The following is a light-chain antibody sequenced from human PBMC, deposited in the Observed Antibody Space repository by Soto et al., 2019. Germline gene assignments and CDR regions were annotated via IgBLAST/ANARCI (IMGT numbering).Light chain of an antibody. J-gene: IGLJ2*01. CDR2: EVS. V-gene: IGLV2-14*01. Sequence: QSALTQPASVSGSPGQSITISCTGTSSDVGAYDYVSWYQQHPGKAPKVMIYEVSNRPSGVSNRFSGSKSGNTASLTISGLQAEDEADYYCSSYTIRSAVAFGGGTQLTVL. CDR1: SSDVGAYDY. CDR3: SSYTIRSAVA.